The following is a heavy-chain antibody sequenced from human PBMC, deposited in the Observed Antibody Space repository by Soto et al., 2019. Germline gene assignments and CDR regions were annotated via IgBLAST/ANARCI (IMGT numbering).Heavy chain of an antibody. CDR1: GFTFDDYA. Sequence: EVQLEESGGALVQPGRSLRLSCAASGFTFDDYAMYWVRQVLGKGLEWVSSNIGYADSVKGRFTTSRDNAENSLYLQMNSLRPEDTALYYCVRSKGGYSYGTPFDYWGQGTLVTVSS. D-gene: IGHD5-18*01. CDR3: VRSKGGYSYGTPFDY. CDR2: SNI. J-gene: IGHJ4*02. V-gene: IGHV3-9*01.